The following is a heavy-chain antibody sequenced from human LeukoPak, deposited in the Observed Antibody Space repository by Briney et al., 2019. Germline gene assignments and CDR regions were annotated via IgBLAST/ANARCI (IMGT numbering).Heavy chain of an antibody. CDR2: ISSSGGGT. D-gene: IGHD5-24*01. V-gene: IGHV3-23*01. Sequence: QPGGSLRLSCAASGFTFSSYAMSWVRQAPGKGLEWVSGISSSGGGTYYAESVKGRFTISRDNSKNTLYLQMNSLRAEDTAVYYCAKDRWDGYSSYYFDYWGQGTLVTVSS. J-gene: IGHJ4*02. CDR1: GFTFSSYA. CDR3: AKDRWDGYSSYYFDY.